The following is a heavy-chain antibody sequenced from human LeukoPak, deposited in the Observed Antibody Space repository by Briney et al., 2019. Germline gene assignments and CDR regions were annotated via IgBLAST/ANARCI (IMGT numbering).Heavy chain of an antibody. Sequence: ASVTVSCKASGYTFTGYYMHWVRQAPGQGLEWMGIINPSGGSTSYAQKFQGRVTMTRDMSTSTVYMELSSLRSEDTAVYYCARDLGVEGELSFDYWGQGTLVTVSS. J-gene: IGHJ4*02. D-gene: IGHD3-16*02. V-gene: IGHV1-46*01. CDR1: GYTFTGYY. CDR2: INPSGGST. CDR3: ARDLGVEGELSFDY.